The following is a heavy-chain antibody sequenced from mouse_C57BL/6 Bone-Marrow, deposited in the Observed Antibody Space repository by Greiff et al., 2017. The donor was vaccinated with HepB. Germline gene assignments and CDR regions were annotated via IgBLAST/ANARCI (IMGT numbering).Heavy chain of an antibody. J-gene: IGHJ2*01. CDR3: ARRRHYYGSSSYYFDY. Sequence: DVMLVESGGDLVKPGGSLKLSCAASGFTFSSYGMSWVRQTPDKRLEWVATISSGGSYTYYPDSVKGRFTISRDNAKNTLYLQMSSLKSEDTAMYYCARRRHYYGSSSYYFDYWGQGTTLTVSS. CDR1: GFTFSSYG. CDR2: ISSGGSYT. D-gene: IGHD1-1*01. V-gene: IGHV5-6*02.